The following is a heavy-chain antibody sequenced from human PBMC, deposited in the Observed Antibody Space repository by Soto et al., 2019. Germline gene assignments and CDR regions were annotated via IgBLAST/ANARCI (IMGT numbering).Heavy chain of an antibody. V-gene: IGHV2-5*02. CDR3: ARRRGGFGGGWTTPYFDY. CDR1: GFSLNTGGVG. Sequence: QITLKESGPTVVKPTQTLTLTCSLSGFSLNTGGVGVGWIRQPPGKALEWLAVIYWDDDKSWNPSLRDRLTINRDASDDQVVLTVTNMDPVVTGTYYCARRRGGFGGGWTTPYFDYWDQGTLVTVSS. J-gene: IGHJ4*02. D-gene: IGHD6-19*01. CDR2: IYWDDDK.